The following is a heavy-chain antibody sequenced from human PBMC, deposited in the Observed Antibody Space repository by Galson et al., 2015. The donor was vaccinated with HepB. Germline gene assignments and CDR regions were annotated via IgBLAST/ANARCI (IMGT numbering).Heavy chain of an antibody. CDR1: GGTFSNYA. V-gene: IGHV1-69*13. Sequence: SVKVSCKASGGTFSNYAISWVRQAPGQGLEWTGGIIPIFGTANYAQKFQGRLTITADESTSTAYMDLSSLRSEDTAVYYCARGSPDYGDKPAPFNYWGQGTLVTVSS. D-gene: IGHD4-17*01. J-gene: IGHJ4*02. CDR2: IIPIFGTA. CDR3: ARGSPDYGDKPAPFNY.